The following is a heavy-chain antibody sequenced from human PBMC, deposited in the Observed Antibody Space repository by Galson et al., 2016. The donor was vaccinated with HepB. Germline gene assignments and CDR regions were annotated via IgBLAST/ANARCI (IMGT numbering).Heavy chain of an antibody. V-gene: IGHV3-11*06. CDR1: GFTFSDYY. Sequence: SLRLSCAASGFTFSDYYMSWIRQAPGKGLEWVSSISSSRSYTNYADSVKGRFTISRDNARNSLYLQMNSLRAVDTAVYYCARHGSNSYYYMDVWGKGTTVTASS. J-gene: IGHJ6*03. CDR2: ISSSRSYT. D-gene: IGHD4-11*01. CDR3: ARHGSNSYYYMDV.